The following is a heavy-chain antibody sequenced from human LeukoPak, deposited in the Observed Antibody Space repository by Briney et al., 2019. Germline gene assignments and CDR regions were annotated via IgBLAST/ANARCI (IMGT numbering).Heavy chain of an antibody. V-gene: IGHV3-30*18. J-gene: IGHJ4*02. CDR2: ISYDGSNK. CDR1: GFTFSSYG. CDR3: AKDRDYYDSSGFDY. Sequence: GGSLRLSCAASGFTFSSYGMHRVRQAPGKGLEWVAVISYDGSNKYYADSVKGRFTISRDNSKNTLYLQMNSLRAEDTAVYYCAKDRDYYDSSGFDYWGQGTLVTVSS. D-gene: IGHD3-22*01.